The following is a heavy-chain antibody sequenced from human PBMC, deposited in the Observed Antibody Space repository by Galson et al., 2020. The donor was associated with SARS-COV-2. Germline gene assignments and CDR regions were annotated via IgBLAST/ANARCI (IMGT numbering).Heavy chain of an antibody. D-gene: IGHD6-25*01. CDR2: IKQDGSEK. CDR3: ARASDYLGRLEYFQH. CDR1: GFTFSSYW. V-gene: IGHV3-7*03. J-gene: IGHJ1*01. Sequence: GGSLRLSCAASGFTFSSYWMSWVRQAPGKGLEWVANIKQDGSEKYYVDSVKGRFTISRDNAKNSLYLQMNSLRAEDTAVYYCARASDYLGRLEYFQHWGQGTLVTVSS.